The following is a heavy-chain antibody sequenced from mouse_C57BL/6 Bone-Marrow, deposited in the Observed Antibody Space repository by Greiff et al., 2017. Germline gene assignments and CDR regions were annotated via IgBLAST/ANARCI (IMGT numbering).Heavy chain of an antibody. D-gene: IGHD1-1*01. V-gene: IGHV1-4*01. CDR3: SSVALDY. Sequence: QVQLKQSGAELARPGASVKMSCKASGYTFTSYTMHWVKQRPGQGLEWIGYINPSSGYTKYNQKFKDKATLTADKSSSTAYMQLSSLTSADSAVYYCSSVALDYWGQGTTLTVSS. J-gene: IGHJ2*01. CDR2: INPSSGYT. CDR1: GYTFTSYT.